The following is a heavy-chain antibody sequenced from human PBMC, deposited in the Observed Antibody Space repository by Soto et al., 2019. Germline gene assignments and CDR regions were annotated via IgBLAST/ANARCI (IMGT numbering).Heavy chain of an antibody. Sequence: GGSLRLSCAASGFTFSSYHMSWVRQAPGKGLEWVSAISSGGNTYYADSVKGRFTIFRDNSNNMMYLQLKSLRADDTAVYYCAREFRLGAVGTDGFDYWGQGTLVTVSS. J-gene: IGHJ4*02. CDR2: ISSGGNT. V-gene: IGHV3-23*01. D-gene: IGHD3-16*01. CDR1: GFTFSSYH. CDR3: AREFRLGAVGTDGFDY.